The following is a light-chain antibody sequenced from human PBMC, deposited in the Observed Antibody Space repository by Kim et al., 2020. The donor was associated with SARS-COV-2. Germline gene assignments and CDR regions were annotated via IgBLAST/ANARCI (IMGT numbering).Light chain of an antibody. J-gene: IGKJ2*01. CDR3: QQYNGYPYT. V-gene: IGKV1-5*03. CDR1: QSISGS. Sequence: DIQMTQSPSPLSASVGDRVTITCRASQSISGSLAWYQQKPGKAPKFLIYKASILESGVPSRFSGSGSGTEFSLTISSLQPDDFATYYCQQYNGYPYTFGQGTKVDIK. CDR2: KAS.